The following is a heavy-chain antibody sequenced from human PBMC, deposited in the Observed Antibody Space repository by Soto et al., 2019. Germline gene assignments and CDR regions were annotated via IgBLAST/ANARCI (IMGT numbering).Heavy chain of an antibody. V-gene: IGHV3-33*01. CDR1: GFTFSSYG. CDR3: ARDGHPLTNDAFDI. J-gene: IGHJ3*02. Sequence: QVQLVESGGGVVQPGRSLRLSCAASGFTFSSYGMHWVRRAPGKGLEWVAVIWYDGSNKYYADSVKGRFTISRDNSKNTLYLQMNSLRAEDTAVYYGARDGHPLTNDAFDIWGQGTMVTVSS. CDR2: IWYDGSNK.